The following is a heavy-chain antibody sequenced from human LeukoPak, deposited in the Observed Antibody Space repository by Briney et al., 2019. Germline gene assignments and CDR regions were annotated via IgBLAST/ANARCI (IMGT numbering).Heavy chain of an antibody. CDR3: AREYYDFSSGDYRYYYMND. V-gene: IGHV4-4*07. CDR2: MFVGGST. D-gene: IGHD3/OR15-3a*01. Sequence: SETLSLTCTVSGGSINSHYWSWLRQSAGKGLEWIGRMFVGGSTNYNPSLKSRVLMSIDTSKKQFSLNQSSVTAADTAVYFCAREYYDFSSGDYRYYYMNDWGKGTTVTVSS. J-gene: IGHJ6*03. CDR1: GGSINSHY.